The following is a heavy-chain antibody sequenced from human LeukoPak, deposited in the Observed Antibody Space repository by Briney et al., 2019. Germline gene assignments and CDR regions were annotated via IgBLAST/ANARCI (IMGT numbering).Heavy chain of an antibody. CDR3: AKDKGGYSGSYYSIYYYMDV. CDR1: GFTFDDYT. J-gene: IGHJ6*03. V-gene: IGHV3-43*01. D-gene: IGHD1-26*01. CDR2: ISWDGGST. Sequence: GSLRLSCAASGFTFDDYTMHWVRQAPGKGLEWVPLISWDGGSTYYADSVKGRFTISRDNSKNSLYLQMNSLRTGDTALYYCAKDKGGYSGSYYSIYYYMDVWGKGTTVTVSS.